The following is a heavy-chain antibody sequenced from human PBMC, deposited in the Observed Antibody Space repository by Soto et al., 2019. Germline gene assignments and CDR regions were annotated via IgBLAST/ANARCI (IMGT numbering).Heavy chain of an antibody. D-gene: IGHD6-13*01. CDR2: IKSKTDGGTT. J-gene: IGHJ4*02. Sequence: GGSLRLSCAASGFTFSNAWMSWVRQAPGKGLEWVGRIKSKTDGGTTDYAAPVKGRFTISRDDSKNTLYLQMNSLKTEDTAVYYCTTAPPLIAAAGTENSLFDYWGQGTLVTVSS. V-gene: IGHV3-15*01. CDR3: TTAPPLIAAAGTENSLFDY. CDR1: GFTFSNAW.